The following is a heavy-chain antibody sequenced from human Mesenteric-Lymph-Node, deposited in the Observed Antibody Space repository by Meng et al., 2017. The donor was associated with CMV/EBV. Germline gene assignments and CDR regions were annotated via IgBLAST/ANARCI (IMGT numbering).Heavy chain of an antibody. V-gene: IGHV1-18*01. D-gene: IGHD3-16*02. CDR3: ASAQTFGGVIVPHLDY. Sequence: DYTFPSCVISWVRQAPGRRLEWRGWISAYNGNTNYAQKLQSRVTMTTDPSTSTAYMELRSLRSDDTAVYYCASAQTFGGVIVPHLDYWGQGTLVTVSS. CDR1: DYTFPSCV. J-gene: IGHJ4*02. CDR2: ISAYNGNT.